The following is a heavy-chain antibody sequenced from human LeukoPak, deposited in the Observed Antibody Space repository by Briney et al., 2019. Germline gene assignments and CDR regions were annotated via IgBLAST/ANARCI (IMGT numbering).Heavy chain of an antibody. CDR1: GDSISSFSFS. V-gene: IGHV4-39*01. Sequence: SETLSLTCTISGDSISSFSFSWGWIRQPPGKGLEWMGSFYYTGSTYYNPSLKGRVTISVDTSKKQFSLRLISVTAADTAVYYCARLRAAVSPGAIVDYWDQGTLVSVSS. CDR2: FYYTGST. CDR3: ARLRAAVSPGAIVDY. D-gene: IGHD2-2*01. J-gene: IGHJ4*02.